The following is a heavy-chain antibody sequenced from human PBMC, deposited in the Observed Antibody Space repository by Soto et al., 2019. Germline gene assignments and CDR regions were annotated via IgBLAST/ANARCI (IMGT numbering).Heavy chain of an antibody. D-gene: IGHD4-17*01. CDR1: GGSINSDYYY. CDR2: IFHTGRT. Sequence: SETLFLTCSVSGGSINSDYYYWSWVRQRPGKGLEWLGYIFHTGRTHYNPSFKSRLSISVDTSKAQFSLRLTSRAAADTALYYCARNGITKDFGVDSAFDIWGQGTLVTVSS. V-gene: IGHV4-31*03. CDR3: ARNGITKDFGVDSAFDI. J-gene: IGHJ3*02.